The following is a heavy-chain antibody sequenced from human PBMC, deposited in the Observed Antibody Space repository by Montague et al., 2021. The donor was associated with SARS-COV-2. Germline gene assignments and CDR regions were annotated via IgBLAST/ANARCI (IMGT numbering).Heavy chain of an antibody. D-gene: IGHD2-2*02. CDR2: ISQGGNT. J-gene: IGHJ6*03. V-gene: IGHV4-34*01. CDR3: ARLGDGIVPSPILGLGPYYSFYYMDV. Sequence: SETLSLTCAVSGGSFSPYYWGWIRQPPGKGLEWIGEISQGGNTKYNPSLQSRVSISLDTSRNQFSLKVSSVTAADTAIYYCARLGDGIVPSPILGLGPYYSFYYMDVWGKGTTVTVSS. CDR1: GGSFSPYY.